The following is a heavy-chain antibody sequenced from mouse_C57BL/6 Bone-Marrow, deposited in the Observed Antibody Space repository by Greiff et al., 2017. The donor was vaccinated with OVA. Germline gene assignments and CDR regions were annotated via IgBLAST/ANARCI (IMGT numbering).Heavy chain of an antibody. CDR3: ARETLGLAFAY. Sequence: EVQRVESGGGLVKPGGSLKLSCAASGFTFSSYAMSWVRQTPEKRLEWVATISDGGSYTYYPDNVKGRFTISRDNAKNNLYLQMSHLKSEDTAMYYCARETLGLAFAYWGQGTLVTVSA. J-gene: IGHJ3*01. D-gene: IGHD4-1*01. V-gene: IGHV5-4*01. CDR1: GFTFSSYA. CDR2: ISDGGSYT.